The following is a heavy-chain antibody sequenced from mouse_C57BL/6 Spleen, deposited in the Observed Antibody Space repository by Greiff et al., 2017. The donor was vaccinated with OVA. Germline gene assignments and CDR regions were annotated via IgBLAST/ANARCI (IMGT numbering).Heavy chain of an antibody. J-gene: IGHJ4*01. V-gene: IGHV5-17*01. D-gene: IGHD1-1*01. Sequence: EVQLVESGGGLVKPGGSLKLSCAASGFTFSDYGMHWVRQAPEKGLEWVAYISSGSSTIYYADTVKGRFTISRDNAKNTLFLQMTSLRSEDTAMYYCARKSYGSSYNAMDYWGQGTSVTVSS. CDR1: GFTFSDYG. CDR3: ARKSYGSSYNAMDY. CDR2: ISSGSSTI.